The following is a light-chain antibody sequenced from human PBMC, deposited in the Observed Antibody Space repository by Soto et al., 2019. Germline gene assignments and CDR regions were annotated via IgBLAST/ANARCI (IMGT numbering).Light chain of an antibody. CDR3: QQYGSSPPT. J-gene: IGKJ3*01. CDR2: AAS. V-gene: IGKV3-20*01. Sequence: EIVLTQSPGTLSLSPGERATLSCRASQSVSRSYLAWYQQKPGQAPRLLIYAASSRATGIPDRFSGSGSGTDFTFTISRLEPEDFAVYYCQQYGSSPPTFGPGTKVDFK. CDR1: QSVSRSY.